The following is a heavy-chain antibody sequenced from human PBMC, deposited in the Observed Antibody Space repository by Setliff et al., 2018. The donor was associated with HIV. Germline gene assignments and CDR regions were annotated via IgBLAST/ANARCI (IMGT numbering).Heavy chain of an antibody. D-gene: IGHD3-10*01. J-gene: IGHJ5*02. V-gene: IGHV4-34*01. CDR1: GGSFSGYY. Sequence: SETLSLTCAVYGGSFSGYYWNWIRQPPGKGLEWIGTIYHSGSPSYNPSLKSRITISVDTSKNQFSLKMTSVTAADTAVYYCARAFTTRTTMIRGSILRVGNWFD. CDR3: ARAFTTRTTMIRGSILRVGNWFD. CDR2: IYHSGSP.